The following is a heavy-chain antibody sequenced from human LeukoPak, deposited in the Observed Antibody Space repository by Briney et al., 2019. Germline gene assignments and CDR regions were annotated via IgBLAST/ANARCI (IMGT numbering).Heavy chain of an antibody. J-gene: IGHJ4*02. V-gene: IGHV1-2*06. CDR2: INPNSGGT. CDR3: ARELDYYDSSSPADY. D-gene: IGHD3-22*01. Sequence: ASVKVSCKASGYTFTGYYMHWVRQAPGQGLEWMGRINPNSGGTNYAQKFQGRVTMTRDTSISTAYMELSRLRSDDTAVYYCARELDYYDSSSPADYWGQGTLVTVPS. CDR1: GYTFTGYY.